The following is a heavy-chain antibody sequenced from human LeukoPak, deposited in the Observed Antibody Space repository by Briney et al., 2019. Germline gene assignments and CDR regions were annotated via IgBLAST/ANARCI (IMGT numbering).Heavy chain of an antibody. J-gene: IGHJ4*02. V-gene: IGHV4-59*01. Sequence: PSETLSLTCTVSGGSISSYYWSWIRQPPGKGLEWIGYIYYSGSTNYNPSLKSRVTISVDTSKNQFSLKLSSVTAADTAVYYCARGHYYDSSGYPSFDYWGQGTLVTVSS. CDR1: GGSISSYY. CDR3: ARGHYYDSSGYPSFDY. D-gene: IGHD3-22*01. CDR2: IYYSGST.